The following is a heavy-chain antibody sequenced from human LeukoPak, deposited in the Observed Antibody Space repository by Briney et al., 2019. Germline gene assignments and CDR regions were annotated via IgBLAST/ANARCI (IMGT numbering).Heavy chain of an antibody. CDR2: ITGSNGYT. V-gene: IGHV3-23*01. CDR1: GFTFSSYA. J-gene: IGHJ5*02. Sequence: GGSLRLSCAASGFTFSSYAMAWVRQAPGKGLEWVSTITGSNGYTYYADSVKGRFTISRDNSKNSLYLQMNSLRAEDTAIYYCARESPVAATGRSWFDPWGQGTLVTVSS. CDR3: ARESPVAATGRSWFDP. D-gene: IGHD6-13*01.